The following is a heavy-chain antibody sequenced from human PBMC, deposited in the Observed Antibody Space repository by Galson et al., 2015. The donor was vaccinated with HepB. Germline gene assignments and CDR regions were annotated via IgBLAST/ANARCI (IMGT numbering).Heavy chain of an antibody. CDR3: ARGGWDNDYIDY. D-gene: IGHD3-16*01. CDR1: GYSFINYG. J-gene: IGHJ4*02. CDR2: TSAYNGNK. V-gene: IGHV1-18*03. Sequence: SVKVSCKASGYSFINYGISWVRQAPGQGLEWMGWTSAYNGNKQYALTFQGRVTMTTDTSTSTAYMELRNLRSDDMAIYYCARGGWDNDYIDYWGQGTLVTVSS.